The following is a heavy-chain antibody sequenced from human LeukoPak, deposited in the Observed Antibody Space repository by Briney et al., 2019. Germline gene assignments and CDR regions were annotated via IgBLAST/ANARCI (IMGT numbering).Heavy chain of an antibody. CDR1: GGSITIGGYY. V-gene: IGHV4-31*01. CDR2: IYYNGNT. J-gene: IGHJ3*02. CDR3: VRNFDSYNAFDI. D-gene: IGHD3-22*01. Sequence: PSETLSLTCTVSGGSITIGGYYCSWIRQHPGKGLEWIGYIYYNGNTYYNPSLKSQLTISGDTSENQFSLKLSSVTAADTAVYYCVRNFDSYNAFDIWGQGTMVTASS.